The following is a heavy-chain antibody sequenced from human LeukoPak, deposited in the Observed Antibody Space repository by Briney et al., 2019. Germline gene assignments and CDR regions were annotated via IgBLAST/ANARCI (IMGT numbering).Heavy chain of an antibody. CDR2: ISGSGGST. V-gene: IGHV3-23*01. D-gene: IGHD2/OR15-2a*01. CDR1: AFTFTSYA. Sequence: GGSLRLSCAASAFTFTSYAMSWVRQAPGKGLEWVSAISGSGGSTYYAASVKGRFTISRDNSKNTLYLQMNSLRAEDTAVYYCAKDPYFPLLAGLDYWGQGTLVTVSS. CDR3: AKDPYFPLLAGLDY. J-gene: IGHJ4*02.